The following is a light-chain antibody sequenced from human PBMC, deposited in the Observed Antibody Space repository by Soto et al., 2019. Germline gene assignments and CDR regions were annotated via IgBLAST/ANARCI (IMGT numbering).Light chain of an antibody. V-gene: IGKV2-28*01. CDR2: LGS. Sequence: DIVLTQSPLSLPVTPGDPASISCRSSQSLLHSDGNNYLDWFLQKPGQSPQLLIYLGSNRASGVPEVFSGSRSDSDFTLKISRVEAEDIGVYYCIQSLPVFLTFGGGTKVEIK. J-gene: IGKJ4*01. CDR3: IQSLPVFLT. CDR1: QSLLHSDGNNY.